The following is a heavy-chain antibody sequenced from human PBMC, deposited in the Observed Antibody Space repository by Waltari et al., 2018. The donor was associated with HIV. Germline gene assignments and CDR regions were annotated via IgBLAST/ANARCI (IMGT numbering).Heavy chain of an antibody. V-gene: IGHV1-18*01. CDR2: IGATNGNT. CDR3: ARVGCSSASCYSGWFDP. CDR1: GYTFPSYG. J-gene: IGHJ5*02. Sequence: QAQLAQSGAEVKKPGASVKVSCKASGYTFPSYGISCVRQAPGQGLEWLGWIGATNGNTNYAQNLQGSVTTTTDTSTSTAYMELKSRRSDDAAVYYCARVGCSSASCYSGWFDPWGQGTLVIVSS. D-gene: IGHD2-2*01.